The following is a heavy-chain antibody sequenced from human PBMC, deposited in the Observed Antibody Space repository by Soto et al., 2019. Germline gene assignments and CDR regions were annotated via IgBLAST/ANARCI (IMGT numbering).Heavy chain of an antibody. J-gene: IGHJ4*02. V-gene: IGHV3-23*01. D-gene: IGHD1-26*01. CDR3: ARRGSGSYYDY. CDR1: RFTFSSYA. Sequence: GGSLRLSCAASRFTFSSYAMRWVRQAPVKGLEWVSAISGSGDSTYYADSVKGRFTISRDNSKNTLYLQMNSLRAEDTAVYYCARRGSGSYYDYWGQGTLVTVSS. CDR2: ISGSGDST.